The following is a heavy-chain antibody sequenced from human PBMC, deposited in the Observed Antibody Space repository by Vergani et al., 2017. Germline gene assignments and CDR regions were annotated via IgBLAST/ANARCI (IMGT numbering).Heavy chain of an antibody. J-gene: IGHJ6*03. Sequence: QVQLVQSGAEVKKPGSSVKVSCKASGGTFSSYAISWVRQATGQGLEWMGGIIPIFGTANYAQKFPGRVTITADESTGTAYMELSSLRSEDTAVYYCARARAVAGTGYYYYYYMDVWGKGTTVTVSS. CDR3: ARARAVAGTGYYYYYYMDV. D-gene: IGHD6-19*01. CDR1: GGTFSSYA. V-gene: IGHV1-69*01. CDR2: IIPIFGTA.